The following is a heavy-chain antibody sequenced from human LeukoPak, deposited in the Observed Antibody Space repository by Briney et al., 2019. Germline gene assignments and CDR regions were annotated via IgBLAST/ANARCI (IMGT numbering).Heavy chain of an antibody. CDR1: GFTFSSFG. CDR2: ISDDGNNK. CDR3: ARDRHSSGYDSDY. J-gene: IGHJ4*02. Sequence: PWGSLRLSCAASGFTFSSFGMHWVRQAPGKGLQWVAAISDDGNNKYYADSVKGRFTISRDISKSTLYLQMNSLRAEDTAVYYCARDRHSSGYDSDYWGRGTLVTVSS. D-gene: IGHD3-22*01. V-gene: IGHV3-30-3*01.